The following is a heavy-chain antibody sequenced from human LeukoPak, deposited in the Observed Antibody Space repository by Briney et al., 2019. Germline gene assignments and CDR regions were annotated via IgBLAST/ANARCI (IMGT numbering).Heavy chain of an antibody. Sequence: GESLRLSCAASGFTSSAYDMHWVRQLTGGGLEWVSTSGTVGDTFYSDSVKGRFTISRENAKNSVHLQMNSLRVEDSAIYFCVRAAMPYIINGRRFDHWGQGTLVTVSS. V-gene: IGHV3-13*04. D-gene: IGHD2-2*01. CDR1: GFTSSAYD. J-gene: IGHJ4*02. CDR2: SGTVGDT. CDR3: VRAAMPYIINGRRFDH.